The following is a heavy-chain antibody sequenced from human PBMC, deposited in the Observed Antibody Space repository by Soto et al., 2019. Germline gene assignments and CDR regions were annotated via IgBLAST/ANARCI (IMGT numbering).Heavy chain of an antibody. V-gene: IGHV3-48*03. D-gene: IGHD3-3*01. CDR3: ARDTPLDFWSGSYGMDV. Sequence: GGSLRLSCVASGFTFSSYEMNWVRQAPGKGLGWVSYISSSGGTIYYAASVQGRFTISRDNAKNSLFLQMNSLTAEDTAVYYCARDTPLDFWSGSYGMDVWGQGTTVTVSS. CDR2: ISSSGGTI. J-gene: IGHJ6*02. CDR1: GFTFSSYE.